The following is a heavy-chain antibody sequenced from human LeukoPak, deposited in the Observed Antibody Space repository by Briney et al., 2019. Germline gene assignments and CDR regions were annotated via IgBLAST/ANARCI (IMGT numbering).Heavy chain of an antibody. CDR3: AKDPRVWFGDDAFDI. D-gene: IGHD3-10*01. CDR2: ISGSGGRT. V-gene: IGHV3-23*01. J-gene: IGHJ3*02. Sequence: GGSLRLSCAASGFTFSNYAMSWVRQAPGKGLEWVAAISGSGGRTYYADSVKGRFTISRDNSKNTLYLQMNSLRAEDTAVYYCAKDPRVWFGDDAFDIWGQGTMATVSS. CDR1: GFTFSNYA.